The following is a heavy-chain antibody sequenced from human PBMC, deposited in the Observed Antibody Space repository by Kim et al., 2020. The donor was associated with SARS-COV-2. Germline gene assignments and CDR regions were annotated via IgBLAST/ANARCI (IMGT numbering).Heavy chain of an antibody. CDR3: ATARRGQWHDFDY. Sequence: GGSLRLSCAASGFTFSDYYMSWIRQAPGKGLEWVSYISSSSSYTNYADSVKGRFTISRDNAYNSLYLQMNSLRAEDTAVYHCATARRGQWHDFDYWGQGTLVTVSS. CDR1: GFTFSDYY. D-gene: IGHD6-19*01. J-gene: IGHJ4*02. CDR2: ISSSSSYT. V-gene: IGHV3-11*05.